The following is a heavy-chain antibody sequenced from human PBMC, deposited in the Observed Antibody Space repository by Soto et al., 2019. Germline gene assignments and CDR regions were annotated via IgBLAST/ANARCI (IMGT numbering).Heavy chain of an antibody. CDR3: ASLGASKIRAVINNWFDP. D-gene: IGHD3-10*01. Sequence: SETLSLTCAVYGGSFSGYYWSWIRQPPGKGLEWIGDINHSGSTNYNPSLKSRVTISIDTSKNQFSLKLSSVTAADTAVYYCASLGASKIRAVINNWFDPWGQGTLLTVSS. CDR1: GGSFSGYY. J-gene: IGHJ5*02. V-gene: IGHV4-34*01. CDR2: INHSGST.